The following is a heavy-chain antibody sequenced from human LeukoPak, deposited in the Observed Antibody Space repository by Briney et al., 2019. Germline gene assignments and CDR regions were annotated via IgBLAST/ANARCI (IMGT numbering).Heavy chain of an antibody. Sequence: ASVKVSCKASGYTFTGYYMHWVRQAPRQGLEWMGWINPISGGTNYAQKFQGWVTMTRDTSISTAYMELSRLRSDDTAVYYCARDVSAAGSYYYYGMDVWGQGTTVTVSS. J-gene: IGHJ6*02. CDR1: GYTFTGYY. CDR3: ARDVSAAGSYYYYGMDV. V-gene: IGHV1-2*04. CDR2: INPISGGT. D-gene: IGHD6-13*01.